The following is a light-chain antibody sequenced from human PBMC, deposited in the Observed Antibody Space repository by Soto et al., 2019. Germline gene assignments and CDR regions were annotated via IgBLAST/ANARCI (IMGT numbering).Light chain of an antibody. V-gene: IGLV1-51*01. CDR2: DDN. CDR1: SSNIGGNS. Sequence: QSVLSPPPSVSAAPGQKVTISCSGSSSNIGGNSVSWSQQHPGTAPKLLIYDDNKRPSGIPDRFSGSKSGTSATLGITGFQTGDEADYYCGSWDSSLSAYVFGTVTKVIVL. J-gene: IGLJ1*01. CDR3: GSWDSSLSAYV.